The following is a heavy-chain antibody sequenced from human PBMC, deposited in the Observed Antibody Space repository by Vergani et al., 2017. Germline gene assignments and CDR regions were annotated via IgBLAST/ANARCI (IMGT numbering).Heavy chain of an antibody. D-gene: IGHD2-21*01. Sequence: EVQLVPSGAEVKKPGESLKISCKGSGYSFTSYWIGWVRQMPGKGLEWMGIIYPGDSDTSYSPSFQGQVTISAGKSISTAYLQWSSLKASDTAMYYCARHGKGVVIAPMEIDYWGQGTLVTGAS. CDR2: IYPGDSDT. CDR3: ARHGKGVVIAPMEIDY. V-gene: IGHV5-51*01. J-gene: IGHJ4*02. CDR1: GYSFTSYW.